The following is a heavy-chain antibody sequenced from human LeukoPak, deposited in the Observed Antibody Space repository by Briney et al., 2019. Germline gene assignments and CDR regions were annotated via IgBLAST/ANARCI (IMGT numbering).Heavy chain of an antibody. Sequence: GGSLRLSCAASGFIVSSNYMTWIRQAPGKGLGWVAVVYTGGNAHYADSVKGRFTISRDKNTLYLQMNSLRREDTAVYYCATLPITVQDYYYGMDVWGQGITVTVSS. CDR3: ATLPITVQDYYYGMDV. D-gene: IGHD3-3*01. J-gene: IGHJ6*02. CDR2: VYTGGNA. CDR1: GFIVSSNY. V-gene: IGHV3-66*02.